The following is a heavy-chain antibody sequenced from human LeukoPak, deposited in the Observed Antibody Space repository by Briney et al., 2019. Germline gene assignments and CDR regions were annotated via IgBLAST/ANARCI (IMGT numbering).Heavy chain of an antibody. V-gene: IGHV4-4*02. CDR1: GGSITSTNW. J-gene: IGHJ4*02. CDR3: SRENGAFSPFGY. Sequence: PSGTLSLTCGVSGGSITSTNWWSWVRQPPGQGPEWIGEVSLSGLTNYNPSLSSRIIMALDTSKNHLSLHLTSVTAADTAVYYCSRENGAFSPFGYWGQGYLVTVLS. CDR2: VSLSGLT. D-gene: IGHD2-8*01.